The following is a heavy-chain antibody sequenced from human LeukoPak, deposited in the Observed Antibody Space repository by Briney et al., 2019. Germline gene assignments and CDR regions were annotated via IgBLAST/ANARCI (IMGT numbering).Heavy chain of an antibody. CDR1: GFTFSSYG. Sequence: PGGSLRLSCAASGFTFSSYGMHWVRQAPGKGLEWVAFIRYDGSNKYYADSVKGRFTISRDNSKNTLYLQMNSLRAEDTAVYYCAKPSHPYGDYVGAFDIWGQGTIVTVSS. D-gene: IGHD4-17*01. CDR2: IRYDGSNK. V-gene: IGHV3-30*02. CDR3: AKPSHPYGDYVGAFDI. J-gene: IGHJ3*02.